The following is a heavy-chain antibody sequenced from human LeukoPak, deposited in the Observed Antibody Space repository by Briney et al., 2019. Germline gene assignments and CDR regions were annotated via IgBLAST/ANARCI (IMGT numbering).Heavy chain of an antibody. CDR3: ARRESTYQNYYYFYYMDV. CDR2: FYWHGGRT. Sequence: GVSLRLFCAASGFIFDDYGMSWVRQAPGNGLEWVSGFYWHGGRTGYADSVKGRFTISRDNAKNSLYLQMNSLRAEDTALYYCARRESTYQNYYYFYYMDVWGKGTTVTVSS. CDR1: GFIFDDYG. V-gene: IGHV3-20*04. J-gene: IGHJ6*03.